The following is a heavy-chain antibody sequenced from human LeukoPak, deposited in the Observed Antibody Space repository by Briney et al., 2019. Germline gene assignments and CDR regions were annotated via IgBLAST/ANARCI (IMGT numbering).Heavy chain of an antibody. J-gene: IGHJ4*02. Sequence: PGGSLRLSCAASGFTFSSYSMNWVRQAPGKGLEWVSSISSSSSYIYYADSVKGRFTISRDNAKNSLYLQMNSLRAEDTAVYYCARDSLPGREIDYWGQGTLVTVSS. CDR3: ARDSLPGREIDY. V-gene: IGHV3-21*01. CDR2: ISSSSSYI. D-gene: IGHD3-10*01. CDR1: GFTFSSYS.